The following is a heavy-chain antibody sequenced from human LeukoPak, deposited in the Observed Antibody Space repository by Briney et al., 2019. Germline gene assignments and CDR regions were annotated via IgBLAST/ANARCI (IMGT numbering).Heavy chain of an antibody. J-gene: IGHJ4*02. V-gene: IGHV3-53*01. D-gene: IGHD4-17*01. CDR1: GFAVISNY. CDR2: IYGDGTT. CDR3: ARTQTTGGIFDY. Sequence: PGGSLRLSCAASGFAVISNYMTWVRQAPGKGLEWVSFIYGDGTTYYADSVKGRFTISRDNSENTLYLEMNSLRAEDTAVYYCARTQTTGGIFDYWGQGTLVTVSS.